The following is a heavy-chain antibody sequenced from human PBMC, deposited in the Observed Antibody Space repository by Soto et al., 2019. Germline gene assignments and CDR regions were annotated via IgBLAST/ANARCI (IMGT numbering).Heavy chain of an antibody. CDR1: GYTFTGYD. Sequence: DSVKVSCKASGYTFTGYDMHWVLQAPGQGLEWMGWINPNSGGTNYAQKFQGWVTMTRDTSISTAYMELSRLRSDDTAVYYCARSMVRGVILAGYYYGMDVWGQGTTVTVS. CDR2: INPNSGGT. D-gene: IGHD3-10*01. V-gene: IGHV1-2*04. J-gene: IGHJ6*02. CDR3: ARSMVRGVILAGYYYGMDV.